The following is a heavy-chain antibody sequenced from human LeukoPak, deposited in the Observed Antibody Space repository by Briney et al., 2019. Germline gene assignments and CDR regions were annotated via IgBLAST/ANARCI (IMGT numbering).Heavy chain of an antibody. CDR3: AGGRSGYYGSGSYDN. V-gene: IGHV4-59*01. J-gene: IGHJ4*02. CDR2: FLYSGST. Sequence: SETLSLTCTVSGGSISAYYWSWLRQPPGKGLEGIADFLYSGSTNYNPSLKSRVTISLDTSKNQFSLKLNSVTAADTAVYYCAGGRSGYYGSGSYDNWGQGTLVTVSS. D-gene: IGHD3-10*01. CDR1: GGSISAYY.